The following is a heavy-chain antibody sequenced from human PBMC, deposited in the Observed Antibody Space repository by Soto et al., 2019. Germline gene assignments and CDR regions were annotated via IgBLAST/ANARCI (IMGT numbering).Heavy chain of an antibody. J-gene: IGHJ4*02. V-gene: IGHV3-23*01. CDR1: GFTFSTYA. CDR2: ISASGGST. D-gene: IGHD6-19*01. Sequence: PGGSLRLSCAASGFTFSTYAMSWVRQAPGKGLEWVSGISASGGSTYYTNSMKGRFTISRDNSKNTLYLQMNSLKTEDTAVYYCTTDDVAVAGAEIDYWGQGTLVTVSS. CDR3: TTDDVAVAGAEIDY.